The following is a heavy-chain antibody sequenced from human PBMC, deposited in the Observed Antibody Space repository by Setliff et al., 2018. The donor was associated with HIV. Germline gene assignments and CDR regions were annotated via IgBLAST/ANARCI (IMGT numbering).Heavy chain of an antibody. D-gene: IGHD3-22*01. V-gene: IGHV3-7*01. J-gene: IGHJ4*02. CDR1: RFDFNNYW. Sequence: GGSLRLSCAASRFDFNNYWMCWVRQAPGKGLEWVANIGQDGSIITYADAVQGRFTISRDNAKNMLFLQMNSLRAEDTAVYYCARAHDNHDSSGYSHDSWGQGSLVTVSS. CDR2: IGQDGSII. CDR3: ARAHDNHDSSGYSHDS.